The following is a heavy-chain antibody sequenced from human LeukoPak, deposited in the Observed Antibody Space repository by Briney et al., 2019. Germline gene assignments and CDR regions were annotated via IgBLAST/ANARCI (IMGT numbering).Heavy chain of an antibody. Sequence: SETLSLTCTVSGGSISSSSYYWGWIRQPPGKGLEWIGSIYYSGSTYYNPSLKSRVTISVDTSKTQFSLKLSSVTAADTAVYYCARSGEDYFDYWGQGTLVTVSS. D-gene: IGHD3-10*01. CDR1: GGSISSSSYY. J-gene: IGHJ4*02. CDR2: IYYSGST. V-gene: IGHV4-39*01. CDR3: ARSGEDYFDY.